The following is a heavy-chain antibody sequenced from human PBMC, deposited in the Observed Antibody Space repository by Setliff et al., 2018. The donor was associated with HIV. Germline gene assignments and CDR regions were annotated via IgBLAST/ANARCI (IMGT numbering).Heavy chain of an antibody. V-gene: IGHV3-23*01. CDR3: AKTLPTLYPPHDYYFAMDV. CDR1: GFRFRTYA. D-gene: IGHD2-15*01. Sequence: PGGSLRLSCVASGFRFRTYAMSWVRQSQGKGLEWVSLISGDGGRATHYSDSVKGRFTISRDNSKNTLYLQMNSLRAEDTAVYYCAKTLPTLYPPHDYYFAMDVWGQGTTVTVSS. CDR2: ISGDGGRAT. J-gene: IGHJ6*02.